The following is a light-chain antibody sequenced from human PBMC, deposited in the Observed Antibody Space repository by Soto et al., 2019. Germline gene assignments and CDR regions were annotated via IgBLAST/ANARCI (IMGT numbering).Light chain of an antibody. CDR2: GAS. CDR1: QSVSSN. J-gene: IGKJ5*01. CDR3: QQYGSLHT. Sequence: NVLKHSLATLSLTQGERATLSCRASQSVSSNLAWYQQKPGQAPRLLIFGASTRATGIPDRFSGSGAGAYFNLTSSRLEPADFGVYYCQQYGSLHTFGHVRRLE. V-gene: IGKV3-20*01.